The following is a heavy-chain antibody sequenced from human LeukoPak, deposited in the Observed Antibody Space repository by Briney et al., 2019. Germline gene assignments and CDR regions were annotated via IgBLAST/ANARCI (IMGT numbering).Heavy chain of an antibody. V-gene: IGHV4-34*01. CDR2: INHSGST. Sequence: SETLSLTCAVYGGSFSGYYWSWIRQPPGRGLEWSGEINHSGSTNYNPSLKSRVTISVDTSKNQFSLKLSSETAADTAVYYCARGLGSSSWYPTPYFDHWGQGTLVTVSS. J-gene: IGHJ4*02. CDR1: GGSFSGYY. D-gene: IGHD6-13*01. CDR3: ARGLGSSSWYPTPYFDH.